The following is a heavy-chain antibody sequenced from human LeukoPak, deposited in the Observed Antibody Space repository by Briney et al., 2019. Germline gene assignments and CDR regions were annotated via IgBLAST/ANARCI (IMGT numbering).Heavy chain of an antibody. CDR2: IYRGGST. V-gene: IGHV3-66*02. CDR1: VYICSNYY. CDR3: AKAPKGIVTGSWFDY. D-gene: IGHD2-21*02. J-gene: IGHJ4*02. Sequence: SGGSLRLFCGDCVYICSNYYVIGVRHATGKGLEWVSVIYRGGSTYYADSVKGRFTISRDNSKNTLYLQMNSLRAEDTAVYYCAKAPKGIVTGSWFDYWGQGTLVTVSS.